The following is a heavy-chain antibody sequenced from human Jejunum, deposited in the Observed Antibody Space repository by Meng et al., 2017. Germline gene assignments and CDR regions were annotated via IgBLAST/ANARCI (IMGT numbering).Heavy chain of an antibody. CDR1: GFTFSNYW. CDR3: ARAVLGHSYDGIDV. Sequence: GGSLRLSCTVSGFTFSNYWMHWVRQVPGKGLLWVSRINSDGSSTNYADSVKGRFTISRDNAKNTLYLQMNSLRAEDMAVYYCARAVLGHSYDGIDVWGQGTTVTVSS. D-gene: IGHD3-16*01. V-gene: IGHV3-74*01. CDR2: INSDGSST. J-gene: IGHJ6*02.